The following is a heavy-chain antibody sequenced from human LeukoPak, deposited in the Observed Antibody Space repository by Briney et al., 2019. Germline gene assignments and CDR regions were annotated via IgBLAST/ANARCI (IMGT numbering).Heavy chain of an antibody. Sequence: GGSLRLSCAASGFTFSSYAMSWVRQAPGKGLEWVSTIAGSGGKGLEWVSIFTGSDSSTHYADSVKGRFTISRDNSKNTLYLQMNGLRADDTAVYYCAKNRDPQFERGSDYWGQGTLVTVSS. J-gene: IGHJ4*02. CDR1: GFTFSSYA. CDR2: FTGSDSST. D-gene: IGHD3-10*01. V-gene: IGHV3-23*01. CDR3: AKNRDPQFERGSDY.